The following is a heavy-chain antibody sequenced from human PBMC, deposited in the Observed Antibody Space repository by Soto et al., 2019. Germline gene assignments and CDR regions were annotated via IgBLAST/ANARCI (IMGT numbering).Heavy chain of an antibody. D-gene: IGHD3-10*01. Sequence: QVQLQESGPGLVKPSQTLSLTCTVSGGSISSGDYYWSWIRQPPGKGLEWIGYIYYSGSTYYNPSLKSRVTISVDTSKNQFSLKLSSVTAADTAVYYCATLQGGSGSSASDYYYYGMDVWGQGTTVTVSS. CDR2: IYYSGST. J-gene: IGHJ6*02. CDR1: GGSISSGDYY. CDR3: ATLQGGSGSSASDYYYYGMDV. V-gene: IGHV4-30-4*01.